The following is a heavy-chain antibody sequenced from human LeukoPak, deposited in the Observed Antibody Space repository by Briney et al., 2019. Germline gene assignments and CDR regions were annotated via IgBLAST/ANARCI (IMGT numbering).Heavy chain of an antibody. V-gene: IGHV3-23*01. CDR3: AKGAQIQLWGGYDY. CDR2: ISGSGGST. Sequence: GGSLRLSCAASGFTFSSYAMSWVRQAPGKGLEWVSAISGSGGSTYYADSVKGRFTISRDNFKNTLYLQMNSLRAEDTAVYYCAKGAQIQLWGGYDYWGQGTLVTVSS. D-gene: IGHD5-18*01. CDR1: GFTFSSYA. J-gene: IGHJ4*02.